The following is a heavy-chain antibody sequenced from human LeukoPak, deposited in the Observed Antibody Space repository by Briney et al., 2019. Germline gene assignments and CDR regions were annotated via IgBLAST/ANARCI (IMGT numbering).Heavy chain of an antibody. V-gene: IGHV3-23*01. Sequence: PGGSLRLSCAASGFTFSSYAMSWVRQAPGKGLEWVSGISGIGGSTHYADSVKGRFTISRDNSKNTLYLQMNSLRVEDTAVYYCAKDMARGVIRWFDPWGQGTLVTVSS. CDR1: GFTFSSYA. CDR3: AKDMARGVIRWFDP. CDR2: ISGIGGST. J-gene: IGHJ5*02. D-gene: IGHD3-10*01.